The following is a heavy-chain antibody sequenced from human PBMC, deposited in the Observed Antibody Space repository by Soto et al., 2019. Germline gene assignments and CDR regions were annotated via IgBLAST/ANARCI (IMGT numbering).Heavy chain of an antibody. CDR1: GFSVSTNY. J-gene: IGHJ4*02. CDR2: IYSGGTT. D-gene: IGHD3-10*01. Sequence: EVQLVESGGGLVQPGGSLRLSCAASGFSVSTNYMNWVRQAPGKGLEWVSVIYSGGTTYYADSVKGRFPISRDNSKNTLYLQMNSLSAEDTAVYYCARGRSASSDFDYWGQGTLVTVSS. V-gene: IGHV3-66*01. CDR3: ARGRSASSDFDY.